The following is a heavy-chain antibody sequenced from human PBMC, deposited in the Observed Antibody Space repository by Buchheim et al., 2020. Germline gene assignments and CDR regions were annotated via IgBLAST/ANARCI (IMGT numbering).Heavy chain of an antibody. V-gene: IGHV3-15*07. CDR1: GFTFSNAW. Sequence: EVQLVESGGGLVKPGGSLRLSCAASGFTFSNAWMNWVRQAPGKGLEWVGRIKSNTDGGTTDYAAPVKGRFPIARDDSKNKLYLQMNSLKTEDTAVYYCTTDLQIQLWPAYYYYGMDVWGQGTT. D-gene: IGHD5-18*01. CDR2: IKSNTDGGTT. CDR3: TTDLQIQLWPAYYYYGMDV. J-gene: IGHJ6*02.